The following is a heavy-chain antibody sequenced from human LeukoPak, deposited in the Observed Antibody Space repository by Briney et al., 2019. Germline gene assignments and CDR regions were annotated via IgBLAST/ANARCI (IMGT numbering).Heavy chain of an antibody. CDR1: GFTFSSYW. CDR3: ARDPPSSGWYRSGGYYFDY. V-gene: IGHV3-74*01. CDR2: INSDGSST. Sequence: GGSLRLSCAASGFTFSSYWMHWVRRAPGKGLVWVSRINSDGSSTSYADSVKGRFTISRDNAKNTLYLQMNSLRAEDTAVYYCARDPPSSGWYRSGGYYFDYWGQGTLVTVSS. J-gene: IGHJ4*02. D-gene: IGHD6-19*01.